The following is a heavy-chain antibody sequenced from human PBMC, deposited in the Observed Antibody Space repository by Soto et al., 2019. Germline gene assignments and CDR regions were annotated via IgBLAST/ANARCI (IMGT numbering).Heavy chain of an antibody. D-gene: IGHD6-19*01. J-gene: IGHJ5*02. CDR3: ARDLGLVFRDWFDP. CDR2: INADNGNT. V-gene: IGHV1-3*01. Sequence: QVQLVQSGAEVKKPGASVKVSCKASGYTFTSYAMHWVRQAPGQRLEWMGWINADNGNTKYSHQCQGRVTITRDTSASTAYMELSSLGSEDTAVYYCARDLGLVFRDWFDPWGQGTLVTVSS. CDR1: GYTFTSYA.